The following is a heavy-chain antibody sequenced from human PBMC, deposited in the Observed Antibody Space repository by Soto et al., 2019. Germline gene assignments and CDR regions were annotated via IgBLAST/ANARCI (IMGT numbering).Heavy chain of an antibody. Sequence: EMHLVESGGGLVKPRGSLRLSCAASGFTFSAYGMNWVRQAPVKGPEWVSSISSGGEYIYYADSMKGRLTSSRDTSRNSPYLQLNSLRAEDTAVYYRATDGAAGSVMEVWGQGTRVTVSS. CDR1: GFTFSAYG. CDR3: ATDGAAGSVMEV. D-gene: IGHD6-13*01. V-gene: IGHV3-21*01. J-gene: IGHJ6*02. CDR2: ISSGGEYI.